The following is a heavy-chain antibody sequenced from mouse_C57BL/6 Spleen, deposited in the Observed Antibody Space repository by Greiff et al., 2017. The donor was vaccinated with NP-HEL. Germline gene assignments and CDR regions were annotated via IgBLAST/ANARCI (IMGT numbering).Heavy chain of an antibody. Sequence: EVQLQQPGPELVKPGASVKISCKASGYTFTDYYMNWVKQSHGKSLEWIGDINPNNGGTSYNQKFKGKATLTVDKSSSTAYMELRSLTSEDSAVYYCARRRYDYDEGFAYWGQGTLVTVSA. D-gene: IGHD2-4*01. J-gene: IGHJ3*01. V-gene: IGHV1-26*01. CDR1: GYTFTDYY. CDR3: ARRRYDYDEGFAY. CDR2: INPNNGGT.